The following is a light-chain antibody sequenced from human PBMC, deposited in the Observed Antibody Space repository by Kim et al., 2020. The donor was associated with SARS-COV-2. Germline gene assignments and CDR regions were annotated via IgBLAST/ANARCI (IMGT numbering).Light chain of an antibody. CDR3: QAWATSTYV. V-gene: IGLV3-1*01. CDR2: RDS. J-gene: IGLJ1*01. Sequence: SYELTQPPSVSVSPGQTASITCSGDKLGDKYVSWYQQKPGQSPVLVIYRDSERPSGIPERFSGSNSGNTASLTIRGTQAMDEADYYCQAWATSTYVFGTG. CDR1: KLGDKY.